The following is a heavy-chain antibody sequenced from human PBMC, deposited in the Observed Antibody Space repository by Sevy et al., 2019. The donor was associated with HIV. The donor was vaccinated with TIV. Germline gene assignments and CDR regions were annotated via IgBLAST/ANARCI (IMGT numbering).Heavy chain of an antibody. V-gene: IGHV4-59*01. CDR3: ARALQDYYYGMDV. Sequence: SETLSLTCTVSGDSISSYYWSWIRRPPGKGLEWIGYLYYSGSTNDNPSLKSRVAISKDTSKNQFSLKLSSVTAADTAVYYSARALQDYYYGMDVWGQGTTVTVSS. CDR2: LYYSGST. CDR1: GDSISSYY. J-gene: IGHJ6*02.